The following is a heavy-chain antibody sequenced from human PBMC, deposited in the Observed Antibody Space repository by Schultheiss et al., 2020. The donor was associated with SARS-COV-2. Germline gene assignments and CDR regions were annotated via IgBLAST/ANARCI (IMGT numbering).Heavy chain of an antibody. CDR3: ARDVYDTSGYDLIYYYYGMDV. CDR1: GFTFRNYG. Sequence: GGSLRLSCAASGFTFRNYGMHWVRQAPGKGLEWVAGIWYDGSNKNYADSVTGRFTISRDNSKNTLYLEMNSLRGEDTAVYYCARDVYDTSGYDLIYYYYGMDVWGQGTTVTVSS. D-gene: IGHD3-22*01. J-gene: IGHJ6*02. V-gene: IGHV3-33*01. CDR2: IWYDGSNK.